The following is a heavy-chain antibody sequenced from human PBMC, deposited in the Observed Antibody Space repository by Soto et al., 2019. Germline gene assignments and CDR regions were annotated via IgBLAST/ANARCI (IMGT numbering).Heavy chain of an antibody. CDR2: MNPNSGNT. J-gene: IGHJ6*03. Sequence: GASVKVSCKASGYTFTSYDINWVRQATGQGLEWMGWMNPNSGNTGYAQKFQGRVTMTRNTSISTAYMELSSLRSEDTAVYYCARGHRFLEWLPDMAYYYYMDVWGKGTTVTVSS. CDR1: GYTFTSYD. V-gene: IGHV1-8*01. CDR3: ARGHRFLEWLPDMAYYYYMDV. D-gene: IGHD3-3*01.